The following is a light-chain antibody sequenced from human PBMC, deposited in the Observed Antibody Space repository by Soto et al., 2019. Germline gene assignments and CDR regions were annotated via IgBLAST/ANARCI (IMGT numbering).Light chain of an antibody. J-gene: IGKJ4*01. V-gene: IGKV3-20*01. CDR2: DAS. CDR1: QTLINTY. CDR3: QQYTSSPALT. Sequence: EIVLTQAPGTLSLSPGDRATLYCRASQTLINTYLAWYQQRPGLAPRLLIYDASTRAPGIPDRFSGSGSGTDFTLTISRLEPEDFAVYYCQQYTSSPALTFGGGTRVDIK.